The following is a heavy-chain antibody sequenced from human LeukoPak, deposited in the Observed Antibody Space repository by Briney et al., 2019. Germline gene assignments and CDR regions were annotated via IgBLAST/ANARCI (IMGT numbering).Heavy chain of an antibody. CDR3: AGAPDNYDILTGYVPPYGMDV. CDR1: GYTFTSYG. V-gene: IGHV1-18*01. D-gene: IGHD3-9*01. Sequence: ASVKVSCKASGYTFTSYGISWVRQAPGQGLEWMGWISAYNGNTNYAQKLQGRVTMTTDTSTSTAYMELRSLRSEDTAVYYCAGAPDNYDILTGYVPPYGMDVWGQGTTVTVSS. J-gene: IGHJ6*02. CDR2: ISAYNGNT.